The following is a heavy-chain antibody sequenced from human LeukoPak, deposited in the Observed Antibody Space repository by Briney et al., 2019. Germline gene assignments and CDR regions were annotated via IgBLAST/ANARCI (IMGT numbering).Heavy chain of an antibody. Sequence: GGSLRLSCVASGFTFSSYSMNWVRQAPGKGLEWVSYITRSSSAKFYADSVKGRFTISRDNAENLLYLQMNSLRAEDTAVYYCARSPYSYYYGMDVWGQGTTVTVSS. CDR2: ITRSSSAK. J-gene: IGHJ6*02. CDR1: GFTFSSYS. CDR3: ARSPYSYYYGMDV. V-gene: IGHV3-48*01.